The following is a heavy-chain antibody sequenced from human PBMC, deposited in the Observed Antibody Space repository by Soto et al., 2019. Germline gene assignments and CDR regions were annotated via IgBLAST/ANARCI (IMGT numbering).Heavy chain of an antibody. CDR1: GFTFSSYS. Sequence: PGGSLRLSCAASGFTFSSYSMNWVRQAPGKGLEWVSSISSSSSYIYYADSVKGRFTISRDNAKNSLYLQMNSLRAEDTAVYYCARDFYGGYTYGPGDYWGQGALVTVSS. D-gene: IGHD5-18*01. J-gene: IGHJ4*02. CDR3: ARDFYGGYTYGPGDY. V-gene: IGHV3-21*01. CDR2: ISSSSSYI.